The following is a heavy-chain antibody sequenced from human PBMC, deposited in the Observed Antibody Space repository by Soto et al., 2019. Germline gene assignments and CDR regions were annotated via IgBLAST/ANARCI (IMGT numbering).Heavy chain of an antibody. CDR3: TRVVLDDYIWGSYRYPHDY. CDR2: IRSKAYGGTT. V-gene: IGHV3-49*03. CDR1: GFAFGDYA. J-gene: IGHJ4*02. D-gene: IGHD3-16*02. Sequence: PGGSLRLSCTASGFAFGDYAMSWFRQAPGRGLEWVGFIRSKAYGGTTEYAASVKGRFTISRDDSKSIAYLQMNSLKTEDTAVYYCTRVVLDDYIWGSYRYPHDYWGQGTLVTVSS.